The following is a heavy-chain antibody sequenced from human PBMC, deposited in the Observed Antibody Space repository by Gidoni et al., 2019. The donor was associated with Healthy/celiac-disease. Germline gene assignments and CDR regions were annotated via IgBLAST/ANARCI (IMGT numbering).Heavy chain of an antibody. CDR1: GGSISSGGYY. CDR2: IYYSGST. D-gene: IGHD4-17*01. Sequence: QVQLQESGPGLVKPSQTLSLPCTVSGGSISSGGYYWSWIRQHPGKGLEWIGYIYYSGSTYYNPSLKSRVTISVDTSKNQFSLKLSSVTAADTAVYYCARGPPNYGDYLTGWYFDLWGRGTLVTVSS. J-gene: IGHJ2*01. V-gene: IGHV4-31*03. CDR3: ARGPPNYGDYLTGWYFDL.